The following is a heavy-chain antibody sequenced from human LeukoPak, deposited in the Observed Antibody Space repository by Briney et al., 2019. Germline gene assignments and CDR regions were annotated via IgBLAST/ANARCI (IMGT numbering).Heavy chain of an antibody. D-gene: IGHD6-19*01. CDR1: GFTSSSYW. CDR3: ARDRGSSGWYEFDS. J-gene: IGHJ4*02. V-gene: IGHV3-7*01. Sequence: PGGSLRLSCAASGFTSSSYWTSWVRQAPGKGLEWVDNIKQDGSEKYYVDSAKGRFTISRDNAKNSLYLQMNSLRAEDTAVYYCARDRGSSGWYEFDSWGQGTLVTVSS. CDR2: IKQDGSEK.